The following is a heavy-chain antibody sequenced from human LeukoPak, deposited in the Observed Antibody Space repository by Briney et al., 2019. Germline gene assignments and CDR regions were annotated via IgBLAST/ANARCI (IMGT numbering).Heavy chain of an antibody. Sequence: ASVKVSCKASGYTFTGYFMHWVRQAPGQGLEWMGWINPNSGGTNYAQKFQGRVTMTRDASINTAYMELTSDDTAVYFCAGALTFGVLPDYWGQGTLVTVSS. CDR3: AGALTFGVLPDY. D-gene: IGHD3-3*01. CDR1: GYTFTGYF. V-gene: IGHV1-2*02. J-gene: IGHJ4*02. CDR2: INPNSGGT.